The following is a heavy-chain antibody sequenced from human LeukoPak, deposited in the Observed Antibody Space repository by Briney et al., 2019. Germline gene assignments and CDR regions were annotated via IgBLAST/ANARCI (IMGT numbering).Heavy chain of an antibody. Sequence: GESLKISCKHSGYRFTGYWISWVRQMPGKGLEWMGRIDPSDSYTNYSPSFQGHVTISADKSINTAYLQWSSLKASDTAIYYCARHPSGGSNHSPWYFDLWGRGTLVSVSS. CDR1: GYRFTGYW. J-gene: IGHJ2*01. CDR3: ARHPSGGSNHSPWYFDL. D-gene: IGHD3-16*02. CDR2: IDPSDSYT. V-gene: IGHV5-10-1*01.